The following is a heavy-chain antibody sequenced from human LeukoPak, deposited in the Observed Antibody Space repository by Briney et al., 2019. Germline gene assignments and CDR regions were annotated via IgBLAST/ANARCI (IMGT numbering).Heavy chain of an antibody. Sequence: GGSLRLSCAASGFAFSTYTIHWVRQVPGKGPMWVSRINNDGRSTTYADSVKGRFTISRDKAKDTLYLQMNSLRPEDTAVYYCARDGGDSSGYYWGLGYWGQGTLVTVSS. V-gene: IGHV3-74*01. J-gene: IGHJ4*02. CDR1: GFAFSTYT. D-gene: IGHD3-22*01. CDR2: INNDGRST. CDR3: ARDGGDSSGYYWGLGY.